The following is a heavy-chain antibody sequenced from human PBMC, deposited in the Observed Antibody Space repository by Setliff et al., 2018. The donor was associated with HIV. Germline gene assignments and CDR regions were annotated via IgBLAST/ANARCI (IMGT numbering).Heavy chain of an antibody. CDR2: IYHSGST. CDR1: GYSIRSGYY. CDR3: ARNLLQWHYDF. Sequence: PSETLSLTCAVSGYSIRSGYYWGWIRQPPGKGLEWIGSIYHSGSTYYNPSLKSRTTISVDTSQNQVVLTVSNMGPVDTATYYCARNLLQWHYDFWGPGTLVTVSS. V-gene: IGHV4-38-2*01. D-gene: IGHD6-19*01. J-gene: IGHJ4*02.